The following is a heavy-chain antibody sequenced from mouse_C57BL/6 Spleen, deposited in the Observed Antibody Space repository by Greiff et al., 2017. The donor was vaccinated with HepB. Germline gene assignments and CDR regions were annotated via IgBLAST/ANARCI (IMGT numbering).Heavy chain of an antibody. D-gene: IGHD1-1*01. Sequence: QVQLQQSGPELVKPGASVKISCKASGYAFSSSWMNWVKQRPGKGLEWIGRIYPGDGDTNYNGKFKGKATLTADKSSSTAYMQLSSLTSEDSAVYFCFTTVVATKVYAMDYWGQGTSVTVSS. V-gene: IGHV1-82*01. J-gene: IGHJ4*01. CDR1: GYAFSSSW. CDR3: FTTVVATKVYAMDY. CDR2: IYPGDGDT.